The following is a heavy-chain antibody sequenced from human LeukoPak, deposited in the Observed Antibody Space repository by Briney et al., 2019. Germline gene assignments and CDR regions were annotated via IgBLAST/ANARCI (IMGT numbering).Heavy chain of an antibody. CDR2: MNPNSGNT. CDR3: ARMGGSYFYYYYGMDV. Sequence: ASVKVSCKASGYTFTSYDINWVRQATGQGLEWMGWMNPNSGNTGYAQKFQGRVTMTRNTSISTAYMELSSLRSEDTAVYYCARMGGSYFYYYYGMDVWGQGTTVTVSS. J-gene: IGHJ6*02. CDR1: GYTFTSYD. V-gene: IGHV1-8*02. D-gene: IGHD1-26*01.